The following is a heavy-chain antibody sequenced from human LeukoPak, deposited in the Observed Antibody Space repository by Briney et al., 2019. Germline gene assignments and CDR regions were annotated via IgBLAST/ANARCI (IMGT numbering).Heavy chain of an antibody. J-gene: IGHJ4*02. D-gene: IGHD6-19*01. CDR3: ARDAVTGYSSGWYKPFPFDS. CDR2: ISYDGSNK. V-gene: IGHV3-30*04. Sequence: GGPLRLSCAASGFTFRSYAMHGVRQAPGKGLEGVAVISYDGSNKYYADAVKGRFTISRDNSKNTLYLQMNSLRAEDTAVYYCARDAVTGYSSGWYKPFPFDSWGQGTLVTVSS. CDR1: GFTFRSYA.